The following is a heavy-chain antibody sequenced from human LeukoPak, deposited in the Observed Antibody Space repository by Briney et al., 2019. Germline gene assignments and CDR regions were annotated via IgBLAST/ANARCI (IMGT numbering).Heavy chain of an antibody. CDR3: ARTGWVGAILIYFDY. CDR2: MNPNSGNT. D-gene: IGHD1-26*01. V-gene: IGHV1-8*01. Sequence: GASVKVSCKASGGTFSRYAINWVRQATGQGLEWMGWMNPNSGNTGYAQKFQGRVTMTRNTSISTAYMELSSLRSEDTAVYYCARTGWVGAILIYFDYWGQGTLVTVSS. J-gene: IGHJ4*02. CDR1: GGTFSRYA.